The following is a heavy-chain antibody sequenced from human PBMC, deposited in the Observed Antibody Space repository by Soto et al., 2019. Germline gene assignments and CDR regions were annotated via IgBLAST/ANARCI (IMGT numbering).Heavy chain of an antibody. CDR3: ASARYCSSTSCLPNPNY. J-gene: IGHJ4*02. CDR1: GYSFTSYW. V-gene: IGHV5-51*01. CDR2: IYPGDSDT. D-gene: IGHD2-2*01. Sequence: GESLKISCKGSGYSFTSYWIGWVRQMPGKGLEWMGIIYPGDSDTRYSPSFQGQVTISADKSISTAYLQWSSLKASDTAMYYCASARYCSSTSCLPNPNYWGQGTLVTVSS.